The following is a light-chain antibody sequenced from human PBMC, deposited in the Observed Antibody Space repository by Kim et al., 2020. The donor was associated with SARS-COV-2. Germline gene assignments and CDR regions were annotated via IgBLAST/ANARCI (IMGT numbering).Light chain of an antibody. V-gene: IGLV1-40*01. J-gene: IGLJ3*02. Sequence: QSVLAQPPSVSGAPGQTVTISCTGSDSNIGAGYYVHWYQQFPGTPPKVVIHGNDNRPSGVPNRFSGSKSGTSASLVISGLQAEDEADYYCQSYVQSLSGSLFGGGTQLTVL. CDR2: GND. CDR3: QSYVQSLSGSL. CDR1: DSNIGAGYY.